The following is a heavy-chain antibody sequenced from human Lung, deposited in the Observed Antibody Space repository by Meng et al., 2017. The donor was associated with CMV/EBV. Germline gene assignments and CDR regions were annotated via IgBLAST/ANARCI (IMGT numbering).Heavy chain of an antibody. CDR1: GLIFNKYG. V-gene: IGHV3-30*02. CDR2: IDVDGQRR. J-gene: IGHJ4*02. Sequence: GESXKISXVASGLIFNKYGIHWLRQAPGKGLEWLSFIDVDGQRRYNGDTVKARFVVFKDRSKNTVVLQMNSLRVEDTAVYYCVGHQGGPRDGVRLVWGQGTXVTVSS. D-gene: IGHD3-10*01. CDR3: VGHQGGPRDGVRLV.